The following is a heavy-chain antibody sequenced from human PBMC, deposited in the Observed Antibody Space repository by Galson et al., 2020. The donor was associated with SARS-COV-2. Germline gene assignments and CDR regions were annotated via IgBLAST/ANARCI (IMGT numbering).Heavy chain of an antibody. CDR2: TYNRTPWFN. CDR3: ARGGYYGSGSDSSYYYYGMDV. Sequence: SETLSLTCAIPEANVSSNSAAWNWIRPSPSSGLAWLGRTYNRTPWFNDYAVSLRSRITINPDTPRNQFSLQLNSVTPEDTAVYYCARGGYYGSGSDSSYYYYGMDVWGQGTTVTVSS. D-gene: IGHD3-10*01. CDR1: EANVSSNSAA. V-gene: IGHV6-1*01. J-gene: IGHJ6*02.